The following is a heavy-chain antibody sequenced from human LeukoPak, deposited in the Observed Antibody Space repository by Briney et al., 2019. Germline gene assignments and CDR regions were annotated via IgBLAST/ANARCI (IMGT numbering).Heavy chain of an antibody. J-gene: IGHJ6*03. CDR2: ISSSGDYI. D-gene: IGHD1-7*01. CDR1: GFIFSNHY. V-gene: IGHV3-11*04. Sequence: GGSLRLSCTTSGFIFSNHYMNWIRQAPGKGLEWVSYISSSGDYIYYADSVKGRFTISRDNAKNSLYLQMNSLRAEDTAVYYCARVGVVKKLELRGNYYMDVWGKGTTVTVSS. CDR3: ARVGVVKKLELRGNYYMDV.